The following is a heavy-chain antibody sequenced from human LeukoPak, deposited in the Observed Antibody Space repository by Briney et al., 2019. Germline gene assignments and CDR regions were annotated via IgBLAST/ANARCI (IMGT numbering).Heavy chain of an antibody. CDR3: VRLTGHEFDH. J-gene: IGHJ4*02. V-gene: IGHV5-51*01. CDR2: VYPGDSET. Sequence: GESLKISCETSGYTFRTYWIGWVRQLPGKGLEWMGLVYPGDSETQYTPSFQGQVTFSVDKSTNSAYLQWNSLKAADTAMYYCVRLTGHEFDHWGQGTPVTVSS. CDR1: GYTFRTYW.